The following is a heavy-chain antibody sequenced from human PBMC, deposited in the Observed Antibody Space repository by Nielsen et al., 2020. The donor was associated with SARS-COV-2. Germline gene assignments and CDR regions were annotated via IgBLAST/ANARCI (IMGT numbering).Heavy chain of an antibody. V-gene: IGHV3-7*03. CDR1: GFTFSSYW. D-gene: IGHD6-13*01. CDR2: IKQDGSEK. Sequence: GESLKISCAASGFTFSSYWMSWVRQAPGKGLEWVANIKQDGSEKYYVDSVKGRFTISRDNAKNSLYLQMNSLRAEDTALYHCARYTNPLAAAGPGTLWFDPWGQGTLVTVSS. J-gene: IGHJ5*02. CDR3: ARYTNPLAAAGPGTLWFDP.